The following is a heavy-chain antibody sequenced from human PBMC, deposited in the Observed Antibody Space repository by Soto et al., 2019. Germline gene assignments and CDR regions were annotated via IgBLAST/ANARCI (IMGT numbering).Heavy chain of an antibody. CDR1: GGSISSYY. Sequence: QVQLQESGPGLVKPSDTLSLSCTVSGGSISSYYWNWIRQPAGKGLEWIGRIYSSEATNYNPSLKSRVTMSTDTSTNHFSLRLTSVTPADTAVYYCAREHKVVNDFEFWGQGILVTVSS. J-gene: IGHJ4*02. D-gene: IGHD2-15*01. CDR2: IYSSEAT. CDR3: AREHKVVNDFEF. V-gene: IGHV4-4*07.